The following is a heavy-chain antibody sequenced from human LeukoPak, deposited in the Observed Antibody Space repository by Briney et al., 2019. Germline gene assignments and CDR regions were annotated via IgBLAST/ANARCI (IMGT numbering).Heavy chain of an antibody. CDR1: GGSISSYY. V-gene: IGHV4-59*01. D-gene: IGHD2-2*01. CDR3: ARGDIVVVPLDY. Sequence: SETLSLTCTVSGGSISSYYWSWIRQPPGKGLEWIGYIYYSGSTNYNPSLKSRVTISVDTSKNQFSLKLSSVTAADTAVYYCARGDIVVVPLDYWGQGTLVTVSS. CDR2: IYYSGST. J-gene: IGHJ4*02.